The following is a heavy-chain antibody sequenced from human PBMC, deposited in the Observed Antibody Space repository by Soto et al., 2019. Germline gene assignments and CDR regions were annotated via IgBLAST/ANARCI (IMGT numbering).Heavy chain of an antibody. CDR2: ISAYNGDT. D-gene: IGHD6-6*01. CDR3: ARDHLAARPGWFDS. CDR1: GYTFTTYG. Sequence: ASVKVSCKASGYTFTTYGISWVQQAPGQGLEWMGWISAYNGDTNYAQNLQGRVTMTTDTSTSTAYMELRSLRSDDTAIYYCARDHLAARPGWFDSWGQGTLVTVSS. J-gene: IGHJ5*01. V-gene: IGHV1-18*01.